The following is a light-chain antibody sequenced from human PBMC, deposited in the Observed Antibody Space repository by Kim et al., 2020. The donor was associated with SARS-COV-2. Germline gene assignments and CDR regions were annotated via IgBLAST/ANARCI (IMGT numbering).Light chain of an antibody. CDR2: DAS. J-gene: IGKJ4*01. Sequence: DIQMTQSPSSLSASVGDRVTITCQASQDISNYLNWYQQKQGKAPKLLIYDASNLETGVPSRFSGSGSGTDFTFTISSLQPEDIATYYCQQYDNLPPLTFGGGTKVDIK. CDR1: QDISNY. CDR3: QQYDNLPPLT. V-gene: IGKV1-33*01.